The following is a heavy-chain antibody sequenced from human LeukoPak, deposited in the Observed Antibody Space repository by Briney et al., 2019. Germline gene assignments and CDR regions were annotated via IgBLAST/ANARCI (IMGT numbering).Heavy chain of an antibody. V-gene: IGHV3-21*01. CDR2: ISSNSSYI. Sequence: GRSLRLSCAVSGVTFSSYSMNWVRHAQRQGLDWVSSISSNSSYIYYADSVKGRFTISRDNGKHSLCQQINSLRAEDTALYYRGRGLLWLGECTPDYGRDV. CDR3: GRGLLWLGECTPDYGRDV. J-gene: IGHJ6*01. D-gene: IGHD3-10*01. CDR1: GVTFSSYS.